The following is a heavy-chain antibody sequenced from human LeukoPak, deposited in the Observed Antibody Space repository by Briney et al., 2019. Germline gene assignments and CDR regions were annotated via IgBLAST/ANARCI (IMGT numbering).Heavy chain of an antibody. D-gene: IGHD1-26*01. V-gene: IGHV1-18*01. J-gene: IGHJ5*02. CDR3: ARADSWELLRAWFDP. CDR1: GYTFTSYG. Sequence: ASVKVSCKASGYTFTSYGINWVRQAPGQGLEWIGWISGYNGNTKYEQKFQGRVTLTTDTSTDTVYMEVGSLTSDDTAVYYCARADSWELLRAWFDPWGQGTLVTVSS. CDR2: ISGYNGNT.